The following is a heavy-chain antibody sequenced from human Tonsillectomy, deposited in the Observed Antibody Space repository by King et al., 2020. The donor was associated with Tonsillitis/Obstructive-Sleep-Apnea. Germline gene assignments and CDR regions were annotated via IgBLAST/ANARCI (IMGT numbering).Heavy chain of an antibody. CDR3: ARGGPKGSSDY. CDR1: GFTFSTYW. J-gene: IGHJ4*02. CDR2: IKSDGSST. D-gene: IGHD2-15*01. Sequence: VQLVESGGGLVQPGGSLRLSCAASGFTFSTYWMYWVRQAPGKGLLWVSRIKSDGSSTRYAASVKGRFTLCRDDARNTLSLQMNSLRAEDTAVYYCARGGPKGSSDYWGQGTLVTVSS. V-gene: IGHV3-74*01.